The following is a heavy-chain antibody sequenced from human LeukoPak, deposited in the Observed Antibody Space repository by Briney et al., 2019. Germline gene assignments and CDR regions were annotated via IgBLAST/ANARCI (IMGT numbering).Heavy chain of an antibody. CDR2: IYYSGST. Sequence: SETLSLTCTVSGGSISSYYWSWIRQPPGKGLEWIGYIYYSGSTNYNPSLKSRVTISVDTSKNQFSLKLSSVTAADTAVYYCARGPEKYYYDSSGYYYEGGNWFDPWGQGTLVTVSS. J-gene: IGHJ5*02. CDR3: ARGPEKYYYDSSGYYYEGGNWFDP. CDR1: GGSISSYY. V-gene: IGHV4-59*01. D-gene: IGHD3-22*01.